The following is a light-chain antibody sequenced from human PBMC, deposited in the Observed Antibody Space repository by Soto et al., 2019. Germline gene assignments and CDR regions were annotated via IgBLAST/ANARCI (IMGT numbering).Light chain of an antibody. CDR3: QQYKTYPLT. Sequence: AIQLNKSPSSLSASVGDRVTMTCRASQGISGDLGWYQQKPVKAPNRLSYDASTLHSGVPSRFSGGGSGTDFTLTISSLQPSDFATYYCQQYKTYPLTFGGGTRWIS. CDR2: DAS. V-gene: IGKV1-13*02. J-gene: IGKJ4*01. CDR1: QGISGD.